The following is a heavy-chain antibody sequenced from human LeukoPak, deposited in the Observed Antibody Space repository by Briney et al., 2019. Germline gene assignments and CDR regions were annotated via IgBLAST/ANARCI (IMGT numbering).Heavy chain of an antibody. D-gene: IGHD3-10*01. V-gene: IGHV1-2*02. CDR2: INPNSGGT. Sequence: ASVKVSCKASGYTFTGYYMHWVRQAPGQGLAWMGWINPNSGGTNYAQQFQGRVTMTRDTSISTAYMELSRLRSDDTALYYCARRYYYGSGRSGFDPWGQGTLVTVSS. CDR3: ARRYYYGSGRSGFDP. J-gene: IGHJ5*02. CDR1: GYTFTGYY.